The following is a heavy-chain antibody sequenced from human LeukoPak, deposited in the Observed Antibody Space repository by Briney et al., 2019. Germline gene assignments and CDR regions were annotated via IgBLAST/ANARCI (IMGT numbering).Heavy chain of an antibody. CDR2: IYHSGST. D-gene: IGHD2-21*01. J-gene: IGHJ5*02. V-gene: IGHV4-38-2*01. Sequence: SETLSLTCAVSGYSISSGYYWGWIRQPPGKGLEWIGSIYHSGSTYYNPSLKSRVTISVDTSKNQFSLKLSSVTAADTAVYYCASQDILTWFDPWGQGTLVTVSS. CDR1: GYSISSGYY. CDR3: ASQDILTWFDP.